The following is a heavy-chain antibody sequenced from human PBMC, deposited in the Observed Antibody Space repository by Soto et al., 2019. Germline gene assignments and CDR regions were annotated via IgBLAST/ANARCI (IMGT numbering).Heavy chain of an antibody. J-gene: IGHJ4*02. CDR1: DYTFTSYG. V-gene: IGHV1-18*01. D-gene: IGHD6-19*01. Sequence: QVQLVQSGAAVKKPGASVKVSCKASDYTFTSYGISWVRQAPGQGLEWMGWISAHNGNTKYAQKLQGRVTMTTDTSTSTAYMELRSLTSDDTAVYYCARDLAVGLVDYWGQGTLVTVSS. CDR2: ISAHNGNT. CDR3: ARDLAVGLVDY.